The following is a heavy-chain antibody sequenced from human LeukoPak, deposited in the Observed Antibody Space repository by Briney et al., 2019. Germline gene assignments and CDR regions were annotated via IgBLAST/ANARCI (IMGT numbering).Heavy chain of an antibody. Sequence: SVKVSCKASVGTFSSYAISWVRQAPGQGLEWMGGIIPIFGTANYAQKFQGRVTITADESTSTAYMELSSLRSEDTAVYYCARSATVTGGLYAFDIWGQGTMVTVSS. CDR3: ARSATVTGGLYAFDI. CDR2: IIPIFGTA. V-gene: IGHV1-69*13. J-gene: IGHJ3*02. D-gene: IGHD4-17*01. CDR1: VGTFSSYA.